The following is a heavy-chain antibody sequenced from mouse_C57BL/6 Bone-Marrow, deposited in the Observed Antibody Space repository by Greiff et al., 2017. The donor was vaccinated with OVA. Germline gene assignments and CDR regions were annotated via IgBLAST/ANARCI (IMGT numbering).Heavy chain of an antibody. CDR3: AICYYYGSSYLDY. CDR2: IHPSDNDT. CDR1: GYTFTSYW. D-gene: IGHD1-1*01. V-gene: IGHV1-74*01. J-gene: IGHJ2*01. Sequence: VQLQQPGAELVKPGASVKVSCKASGYTFTSYWMHWVKQRPGQGLEWIGRIHPSDNDTNYNQKFKGKATLTVDKSSSTAYVQLSSLTSEDSAVYYCAICYYYGSSYLDYWGQGTTLTVSS.